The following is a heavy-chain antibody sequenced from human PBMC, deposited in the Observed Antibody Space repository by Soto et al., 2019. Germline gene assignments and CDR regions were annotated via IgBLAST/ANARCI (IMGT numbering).Heavy chain of an antibody. Sequence: KPARSLRLSSPPAAFSSTRFSMNWVRQAPRNGLEWVSSISSSSSYIYYADSVKGRFTISRDNAKNSLYLQINSLRAEDTAVYYCARDFSYAGSSPSFDYWGHGTLVTVSS. CDR2: ISSSSSYI. J-gene: IGHJ4*01. CDR1: AFSSTRFS. D-gene: IGHD3-16*01. CDR3: ARDFSYAGSSPSFDY. V-gene: IGHV3-21*01.